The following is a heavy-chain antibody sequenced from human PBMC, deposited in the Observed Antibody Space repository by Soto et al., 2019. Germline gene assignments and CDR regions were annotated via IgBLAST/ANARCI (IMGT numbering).Heavy chain of an antibody. CDR3: ATSTGGYCSGGSCYSVDY. CDR1: GGTFSSYA. D-gene: IGHD2-15*01. Sequence: SVKVSCKASGGTFSSYAISWVRQAPGQGLEWMGGIIPIFGTANYAQKFQGRVTITADESTSTAYMELSSLRSEDTAVYYCATSTGGYCSGGSCYSVDYWGQGTLVTVSS. J-gene: IGHJ4*02. CDR2: IIPIFGTA. V-gene: IGHV1-69*13.